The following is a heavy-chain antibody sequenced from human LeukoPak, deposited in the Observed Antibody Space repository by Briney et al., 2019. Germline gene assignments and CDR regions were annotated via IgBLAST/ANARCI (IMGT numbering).Heavy chain of an antibody. CDR3: AGVLRFLEWLPDAFDI. D-gene: IGHD3-3*01. CDR2: IYYSGST. J-gene: IGHJ3*02. Sequence: SETLSLTCTVSGGSISSSSYYWGWIRQPPGKGLEWIGSIYYSGSTYYNPSLKSRVTISVDTSKNQLSLKLSSVTAADTAVYYCAGVLRFLEWLPDAFDIWGQGTMVTVSS. CDR1: GGSISSSSYY. V-gene: IGHV4-39*01.